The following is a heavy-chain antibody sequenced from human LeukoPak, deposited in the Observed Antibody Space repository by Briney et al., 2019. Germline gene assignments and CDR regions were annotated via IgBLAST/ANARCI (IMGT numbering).Heavy chain of an antibody. CDR2: INPNSGGT. D-gene: IGHD4-17*01. Sequence: ASVKVSCKASGYTFTGYYMHWVRQAPGQGLEWMGWINPNSGGTNYAQKFQGRVTMTRDTSISTAYMELSRLRSDDTAVYYCARDVGDHDYGDCGEDYYFDYWGQGTLVTVSS. J-gene: IGHJ4*02. V-gene: IGHV1-2*02. CDR1: GYTFTGYY. CDR3: ARDVGDHDYGDCGEDYYFDY.